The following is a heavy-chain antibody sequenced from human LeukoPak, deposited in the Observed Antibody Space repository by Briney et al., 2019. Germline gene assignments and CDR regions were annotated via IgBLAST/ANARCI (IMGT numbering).Heavy chain of an antibody. D-gene: IGHD3-10*01. J-gene: IGHJ4*02. CDR2: IKEDGSEK. CDR3: ARSYD. Sequence: GGSLRLSCAASGFTFSSYAMSWVRQAPGKGLEWVANIKEDGSEKYYVDSVKGRFTISRDNPKNSLYLQMNSLRADDTAVYYCARSYDWGQGTLVTVSS. V-gene: IGHV3-7*01. CDR1: GFTFSSYA.